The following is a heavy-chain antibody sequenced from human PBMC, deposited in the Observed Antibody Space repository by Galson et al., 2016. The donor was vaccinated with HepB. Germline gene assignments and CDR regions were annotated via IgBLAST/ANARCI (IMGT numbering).Heavy chain of an antibody. V-gene: IGHV4-30-2*01. D-gene: IGHD3-22*01. CDR3: ARGNERWLRDAFDI. CDR1: GGSISSGDYS. Sequence: TLSLTCAVSGGSISSGDYSWSWIRQPPGKGLEWIGYIYHSGSAYYNPSLKSRVTISVDRSKNQFSLKLTSVTAADTAVYYCARGNERWLRDAFDIWGQGTMVSVSS. CDR2: IYHSGSA. J-gene: IGHJ3*02.